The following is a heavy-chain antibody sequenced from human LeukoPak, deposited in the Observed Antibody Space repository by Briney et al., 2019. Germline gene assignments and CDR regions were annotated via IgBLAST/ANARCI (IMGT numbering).Heavy chain of an antibody. J-gene: IGHJ4*02. Sequence: PGGSLRLSCAASGFTFGSYGMHWVRQAPGKGLEWVAFIRYDGSNKYYADSVKGRFTISRDNSKNTLYLQMNSLRAEDTAVYYCAKDGVIIAAAAPSFDYWGQGTLVTVSS. CDR1: GFTFGSYG. D-gene: IGHD6-13*01. CDR3: AKDGVIIAAAAPSFDY. V-gene: IGHV3-30*02. CDR2: IRYDGSNK.